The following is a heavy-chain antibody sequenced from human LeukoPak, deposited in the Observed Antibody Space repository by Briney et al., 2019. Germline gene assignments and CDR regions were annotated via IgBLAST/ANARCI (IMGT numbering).Heavy chain of an antibody. D-gene: IGHD2/OR15-2a*01. CDR2: ISSSSSYI. Sequence: GGSLRLSCAASGFTFSSYSMNWVRQAPGKGLEWVSSISSSSSYIYYADSVKGRFTISRDHAKNSLYLQMNSLRAEDTAVYYCARGSRGFSDGMDVWGQGTTVTVSS. CDR1: GFTFSSYS. J-gene: IGHJ6*02. V-gene: IGHV3-21*01. CDR3: ARGSRGFSDGMDV.